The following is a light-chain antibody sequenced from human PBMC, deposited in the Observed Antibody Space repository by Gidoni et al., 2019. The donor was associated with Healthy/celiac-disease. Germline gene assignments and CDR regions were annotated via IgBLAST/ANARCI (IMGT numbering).Light chain of an antibody. CDR3: QQYNSYPYA. J-gene: IGKJ2*01. V-gene: IGKV1-5*01. CDR2: DAS. CDR1: QSISSW. Sequence: DIQMTQSPSTLSASVGDRVTITCRASQSISSWLAWYQQKPGKAPKPLIYDASSLEIGVPSRVSGSGSGAEFTLTISSLQPDDFATYYCQQYNSYPYAFGQGTKLEIK.